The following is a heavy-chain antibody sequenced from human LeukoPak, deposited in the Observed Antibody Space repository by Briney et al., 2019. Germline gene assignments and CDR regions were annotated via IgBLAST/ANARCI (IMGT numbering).Heavy chain of an antibody. CDR3: AKDQSWELLKGRTAFDY. Sequence: QPGGSLRLACTASGFTLSSSWMHWVRQAPGKGLEWVAFIRYDGSNKYYADSVKGRFTISRDNSKNTLYLQMNSLRAEDTAVYYCAKDQSWELLKGRTAFDYWGQGTLVTVSS. CDR1: GFTLSSSW. J-gene: IGHJ4*02. V-gene: IGHV3-30*02. CDR2: IRYDGSNK. D-gene: IGHD1-26*01.